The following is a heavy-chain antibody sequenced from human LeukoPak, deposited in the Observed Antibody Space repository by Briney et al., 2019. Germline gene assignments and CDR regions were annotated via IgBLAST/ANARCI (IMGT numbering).Heavy chain of an antibody. CDR2: IYYNGNT. D-gene: IGHD4-17*01. V-gene: IGHV4-59*08. J-gene: IGHJ3*02. CDR3: ARRYDDYASDSFDI. Sequence: KPSETLSLTCTVSGGSISSYYWSWIRQPPGKGLEWIGYIYYNGNTNYNPSLKSRVTISVDTSKKQFSLKLTSVTAADTAVYYCARRYDDYASDSFDIWGRGTMVTVSS. CDR1: GGSISSYY.